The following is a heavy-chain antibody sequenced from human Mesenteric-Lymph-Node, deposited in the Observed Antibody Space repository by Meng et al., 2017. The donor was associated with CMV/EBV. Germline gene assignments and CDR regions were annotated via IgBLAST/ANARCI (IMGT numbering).Heavy chain of an antibody. Sequence: GESLKISCAASGFTFSSHAIHWVRQAPGKGLEWVAVISYDGSNKDYADSVKGRFTISRDNSKSALYLQMNSLRAEDTAVYYCATLLRGVTGIFYYYYGMDVWGQGTTVTVSS. J-gene: IGHJ6*02. CDR2: ISYDGSNK. CDR1: GFTFSSHA. V-gene: IGHV3-30-3*01. D-gene: IGHD3-10*01. CDR3: ATLLRGVTGIFYYYYGMDV.